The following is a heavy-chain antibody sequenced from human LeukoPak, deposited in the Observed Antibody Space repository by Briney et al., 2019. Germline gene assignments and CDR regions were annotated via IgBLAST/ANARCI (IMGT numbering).Heavy chain of an antibody. J-gene: IGHJ4*02. D-gene: IGHD6-13*01. CDR2: IYYSGST. V-gene: IGHV4-61*05. CDR1: GGSISSSSYY. CDR3: ARDNSAAGTFDY. Sequence: PSETLSLTCTVSGGSISSSSYYWGWIRQPPGKGLEWIGYIYYSGSTNYNPSLKSRVTISVDTSKNQFSLKLSSVTAADTAVYYCARDNSAAGTFDYWGQGTLVTVSS.